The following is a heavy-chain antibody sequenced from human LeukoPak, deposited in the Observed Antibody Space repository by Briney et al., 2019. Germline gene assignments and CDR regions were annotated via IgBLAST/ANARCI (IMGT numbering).Heavy chain of an antibody. CDR1: GFTFSSYD. CDR2: IGTAGDT. V-gene: IGHV3-13*01. CDR3: ARAPPATTISRYYYYYYGMDV. Sequence: PGGSLRLSCAASGFTFSSYDMPWVRQATGKGLEWVSAIGTAGDTYYPGSVKGRFTISRENAKNSLYLQMNSLRAGDTAVYYCARAPPATTISRYYYYYYGMDVWGQGTTVTVSS. D-gene: IGHD6-25*01. J-gene: IGHJ6*02.